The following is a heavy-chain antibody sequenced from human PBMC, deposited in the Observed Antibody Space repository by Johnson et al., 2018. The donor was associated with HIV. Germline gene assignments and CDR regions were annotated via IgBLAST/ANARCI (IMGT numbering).Heavy chain of an antibody. Sequence: QVQLVESGGGVVQPGRSLRLSCAASGFTFSSYAMHWVRQAPGKGLEWVAVIWYDGSNKYYADSVKGRFIISRDSSKKTLYLQMNSLRADDTAVYHCANRDGNGVDIWGQGTMVTVSS. J-gene: IGHJ3*02. CDR3: ANRDGNGVDI. D-gene: IGHD2-8*01. CDR1: GFTFSSYA. V-gene: IGHV3-33*08. CDR2: IWYDGSNK.